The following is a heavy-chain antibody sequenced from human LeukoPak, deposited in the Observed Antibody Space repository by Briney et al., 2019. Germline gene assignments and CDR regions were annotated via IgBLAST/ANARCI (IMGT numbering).Heavy chain of an antibody. Sequence: GASVKVSCKVSGYTLTELSMHWVRQAPGKGLEWMGGFDPEDGETIYAQKFQGRVTMTEDTSTDTAYMELSSLRSEDTAVYYCATDRHCSSTSCYALNAFDIWGQGTMVTVSS. CDR2: FDPEDGET. D-gene: IGHD2-2*01. CDR3: ATDRHCSSTSCYALNAFDI. CDR1: GYTLTELS. J-gene: IGHJ3*02. V-gene: IGHV1-24*01.